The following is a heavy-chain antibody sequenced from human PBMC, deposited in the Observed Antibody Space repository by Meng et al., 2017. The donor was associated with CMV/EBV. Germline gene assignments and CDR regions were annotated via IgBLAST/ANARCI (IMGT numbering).Heavy chain of an antibody. CDR2: INHSGST. CDR1: GGAFSGHY. Sequence: SETLSLTCAPYGGAFSGHYWGLIRQPPGKGLEWIGEINHSGSTNYNPSLKSRVTISVDASKNQFSLKLTSVTAADTAVYYCARGSWVYSDDDETSGLGCWGPGTLVTVSS. CDR3: ARGSWVYSDDDETSGLGC. J-gene: IGHJ4*02. V-gene: IGHV4-34*01. D-gene: IGHD5-12*01.